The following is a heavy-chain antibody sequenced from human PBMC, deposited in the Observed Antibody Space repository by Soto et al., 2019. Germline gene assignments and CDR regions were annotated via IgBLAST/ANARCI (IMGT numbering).Heavy chain of an antibody. CDR1: GYTFTSYG. Sequence: ASVKVSCKASGYTFTSYGISWVRQAPGQGLEWMGWISAYNGNTNYAQKLQGRVTMTTDTSTSTAYMELRSLRSDDTAVYYCARGRFGESILPYYYYGMDVWGQGTTVTVSS. CDR2: ISAYNGNT. J-gene: IGHJ6*02. D-gene: IGHD3-10*01. CDR3: ARGRFGESILPYYYYGMDV. V-gene: IGHV1-18*01.